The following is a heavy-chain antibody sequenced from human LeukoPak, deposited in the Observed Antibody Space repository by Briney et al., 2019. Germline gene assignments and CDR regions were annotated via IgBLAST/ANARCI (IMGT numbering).Heavy chain of an antibody. CDR1: GGSISSGGYY. V-gene: IGHV4-31*03. CDR2: IYYSGST. CDR3: AGPASQDDYGDFQH. Sequence: SETLSLTCTVSGGSISSGGYYWSWIRQHPGKGLEWIGYIYYSGSTYYNPSLKSRVTISVDTSKNQFSLKLSSVTAADTAMYYCAGPASQDDYGDFQHWGQGTLVTVSS. J-gene: IGHJ1*01. D-gene: IGHD4-17*01.